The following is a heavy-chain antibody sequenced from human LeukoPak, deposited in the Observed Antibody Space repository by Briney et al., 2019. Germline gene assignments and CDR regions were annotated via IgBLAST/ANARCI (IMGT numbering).Heavy chain of an antibody. CDR2: IIPIFGTA. D-gene: IGHD1-26*01. Sequence: ASVKVSCKASGGTFSSYAISWVRQAPGQGLEWMGGIIPIFGTANYAQKFQGRVTITADESTSTAYMELSSLRSEDTAVYYCQVGATTQFDYWGQGTLVTDSS. V-gene: IGHV1-69*01. CDR3: QVGATTQFDY. J-gene: IGHJ4*02. CDR1: GGTFSSYA.